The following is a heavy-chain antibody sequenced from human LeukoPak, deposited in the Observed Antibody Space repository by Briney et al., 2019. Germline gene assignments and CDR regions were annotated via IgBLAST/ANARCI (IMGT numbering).Heavy chain of an antibody. J-gene: IGHJ5*02. Sequence: SVKVSCKASGGTFSSYAISWVRQAPGQGLEWMGGIIPIFGTANYAQEFQGRVTITTDESTSTAYMELSSLRSEDTAVYYCARQGLEYSGTVAGPNWFDPWGQGTLVTVSS. D-gene: IGHD6-6*01. CDR1: GGTFSSYA. CDR2: IIPIFGTA. CDR3: ARQGLEYSGTVAGPNWFDP. V-gene: IGHV1-69*05.